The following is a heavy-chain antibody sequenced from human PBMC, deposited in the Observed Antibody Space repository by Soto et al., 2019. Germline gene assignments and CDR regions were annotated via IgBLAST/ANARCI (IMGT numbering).Heavy chain of an antibody. J-gene: IGHJ4*02. CDR3: ARNEAYGSGNSFDY. V-gene: IGHV4-61*01. Sequence: PSETLSLTCTVSGGSVSSGSYYWSWIRQPPGKGLEWIGYIYYSGSTNYNPSLKSRVTISVDTSKNQLPLKLSSVTAADTAVYYCARNEAYGSGNSFDYWGQGTLVTVSS. CDR2: IYYSGST. D-gene: IGHD3-10*01. CDR1: GGSVSSGSYY.